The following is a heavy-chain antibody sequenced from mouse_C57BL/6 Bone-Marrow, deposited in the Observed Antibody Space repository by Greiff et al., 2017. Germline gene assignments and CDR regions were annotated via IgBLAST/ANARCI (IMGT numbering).Heavy chain of an antibody. CDR1: GFTFSDYG. CDR2: ISRGSSTI. J-gene: IGHJ2*01. D-gene: IGHD1-1*01. V-gene: IGHV5-17*01. Sequence: EVQLVESGGGLVKPGGSLKLSCAASGFTFSDYGMHWVRQAPEKGLEWVAYISRGSSTIYYADTVKGRFTISRDNAKNTLFLQMTSLRSEDTAMYYCARAYGSSSFDYWGQGTTLTVSS. CDR3: ARAYGSSSFDY.